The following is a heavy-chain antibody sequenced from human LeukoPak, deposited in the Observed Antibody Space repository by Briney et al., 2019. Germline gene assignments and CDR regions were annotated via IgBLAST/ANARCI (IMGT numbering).Heavy chain of an antibody. J-gene: IGHJ4*02. V-gene: IGHV4-61*01. Sequence: PSETLSLTCTVSGAPVSGVSFYWNWIRQPPGKGLQYIGYIQYSGSTNYNPSLKSRVTISVDTSKNQFSLKLRSVTAADTAVYYCARYYDSSGYGSTPHFDYWGQGTLVTVSS. D-gene: IGHD3-22*01. CDR3: ARYYDSSGYGSTPHFDY. CDR2: IQYSGST. CDR1: GAPVSGVSFY.